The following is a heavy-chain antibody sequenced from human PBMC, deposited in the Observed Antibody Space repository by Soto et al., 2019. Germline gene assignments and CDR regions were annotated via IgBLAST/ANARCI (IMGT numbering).Heavy chain of an antibody. Sequence: QVQLQESGPGLVKPSQTLSLTCTVSGGSISSGGYYWSWIRQHPGKGLEWIGYIYYRGSTYYNPSLKSRVTISVDTSKNQFSLKLSSVTAADTAVYYCARGNYGGNPSYWYFDLWGRGTLVTVSS. J-gene: IGHJ2*01. D-gene: IGHD2-15*01. CDR2: IYYRGST. CDR3: ARGNYGGNPSYWYFDL. CDR1: GGSISSGGYY. V-gene: IGHV4-31*03.